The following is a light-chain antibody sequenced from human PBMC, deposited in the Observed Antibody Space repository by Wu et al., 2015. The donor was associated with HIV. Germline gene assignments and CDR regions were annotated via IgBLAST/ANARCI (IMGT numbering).Light chain of an antibody. CDR2: GAS. CDR1: QSISSN. CDR3: QQYNNWPPNS. J-gene: IGKJ2*03. V-gene: IGKV3-15*01. Sequence: EIVMTQSPATLSVSPGERATLSCRASQSISSNLAWYQQKPGQAPRLLIYGASTRATAIPARFSGSRSGTEFTLTISSLQSEDFAFYFCQQYNNWPPNSFGQGTKLEIK.